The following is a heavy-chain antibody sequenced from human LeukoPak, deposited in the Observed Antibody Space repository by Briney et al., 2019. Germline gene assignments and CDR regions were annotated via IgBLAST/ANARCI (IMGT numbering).Heavy chain of an antibody. Sequence: ASVTVSFTASGYTFTIYGISWVRQAPGQGLEWMGWISAYNGNTNYAQKLQGRVTMTTDTSTSTAYMELRSLRSDDTAVYYCARDRGYDFWSGYPTYGMDVWGQGTTVTVSS. CDR1: GYTFTIYG. CDR2: ISAYNGNT. V-gene: IGHV1-18*01. J-gene: IGHJ6*02. CDR3: ARDRGYDFWSGYPTYGMDV. D-gene: IGHD3-3*01.